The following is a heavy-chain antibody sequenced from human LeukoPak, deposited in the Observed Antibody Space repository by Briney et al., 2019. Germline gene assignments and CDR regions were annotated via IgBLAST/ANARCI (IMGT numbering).Heavy chain of an antibody. CDR1: GGSISSGCYS. CDR2: IYHSGST. V-gene: IGHV4-30-2*01. CDR3: ARDAGVGYFDY. J-gene: IGHJ4*02. D-gene: IGHD1-26*01. Sequence: SETLSLTCAVSGGSISSGCYSWSWIRQPPGKGLEWIGYIYHSGSTYYNPSLKSRVTISVDRSKNQFSLKLSSVTAADTAVYYCARDAGVGYFDYWGQGTLVTVSS.